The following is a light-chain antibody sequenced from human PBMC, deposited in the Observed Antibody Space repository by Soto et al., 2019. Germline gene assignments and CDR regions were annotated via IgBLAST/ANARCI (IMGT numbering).Light chain of an antibody. J-gene: IGKJ4*01. CDR3: QQRSDWPT. V-gene: IGKV3D-20*02. Sequence: EIVLTQSPGTLSLSPGERATLSCRASQSVSNNYLAWYQQKPGQAPRLLIYGASNKATGIPDRFSGSGSGTDFTLTISSLGPEDFAVYYCQQRSDWPTLGGGTKVDIK. CDR1: QSVSNNY. CDR2: GAS.